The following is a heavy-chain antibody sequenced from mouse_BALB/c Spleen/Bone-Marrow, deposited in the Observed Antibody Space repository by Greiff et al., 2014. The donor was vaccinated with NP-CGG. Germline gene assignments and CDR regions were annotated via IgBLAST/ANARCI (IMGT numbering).Heavy chain of an antibody. Sequence: EVQLQQSGAELVKPGASVKLSCTASGFNIKDTYMHWVKQRPEQGLEWIGRIDPANGNTKYDPKFQGKATITADTSSNTAYLQLSSLTSEDTAVYYCARIYYRYDVSWFADWGQGTLVTVSA. CDR1: GFNIKDTY. D-gene: IGHD2-14*01. V-gene: IGHV14-3*02. J-gene: IGHJ3*01. CDR2: IDPANGNT. CDR3: ARIYYRYDVSWFAD.